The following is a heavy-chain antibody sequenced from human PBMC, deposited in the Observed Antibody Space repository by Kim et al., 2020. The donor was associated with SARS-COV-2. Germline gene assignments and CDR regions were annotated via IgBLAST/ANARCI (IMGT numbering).Heavy chain of an antibody. Sequence: PYLKSRVTISVDTSKNQFSLKLSSVTAADTAVYYCARGGFRGYTNSNFDYWGQGTLVTVSS. D-gene: IGHD5-12*01. J-gene: IGHJ4*02. CDR3: ARGGFRGYTNSNFDY. V-gene: IGHV4-39*07.